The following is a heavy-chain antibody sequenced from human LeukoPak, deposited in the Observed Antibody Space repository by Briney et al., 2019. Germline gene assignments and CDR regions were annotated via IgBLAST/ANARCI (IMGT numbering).Heavy chain of an antibody. D-gene: IGHD2-2*02. CDR2: ISSSSSYI. V-gene: IGHV3-21*01. Sequence: GGSLRLSCAASGFTFSSYSMNWVRQAPGKGLEWVSSISSSSSYIYYADSVKGRFTISRDNAKNSLYLQMNSLRAEDTAVYYCARAGGPDIVVVPAAIAYYFDYWGQGTLVTVSS. CDR3: ARAGGPDIVVVPAAIAYYFDY. CDR1: GFTFSSYS. J-gene: IGHJ4*02.